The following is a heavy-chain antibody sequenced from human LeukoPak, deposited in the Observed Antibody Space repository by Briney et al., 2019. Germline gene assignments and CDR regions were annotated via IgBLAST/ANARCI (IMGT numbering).Heavy chain of an antibody. V-gene: IGHV1-69*04. Sequence: ASVKVSCKASGYTFTSYGISWVRQAPGQGLEWMGRIIPILGIANYAQKFQGRVTITADKSTSTAYMELSSLRSEDTAVYYCARDFPLSSGYDRMPQRSYYYYGMDVWGQGTTVTVSS. CDR2: IIPILGIA. CDR3: ARDFPLSSGYDRMPQRSYYYYGMDV. CDR1: GYTFTSYG. J-gene: IGHJ6*02. D-gene: IGHD5-12*01.